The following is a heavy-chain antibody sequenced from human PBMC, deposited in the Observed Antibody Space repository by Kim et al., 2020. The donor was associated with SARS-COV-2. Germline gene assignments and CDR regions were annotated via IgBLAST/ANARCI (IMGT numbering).Heavy chain of an antibody. D-gene: IGHD6-13*01. Sequence: GGSLRLSCSASGFTFSSYAMHWVRQAPGKGLEYVSAISSNGGSTYYADSVKGRFTISRDNSKNTLYLQMSSLRAEDTAVYYCVKGASSSWYGGHFDYWGQRALVTVYS. CDR3: VKGASSSWYGGHFDY. J-gene: IGHJ4*02. V-gene: IGHV3-64D*09. CDR1: GFTFSSYA. CDR2: ISSNGGST.